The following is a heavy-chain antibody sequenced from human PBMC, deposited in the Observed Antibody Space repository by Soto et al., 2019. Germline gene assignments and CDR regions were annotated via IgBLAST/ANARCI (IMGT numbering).Heavy chain of an antibody. D-gene: IGHD2-21*01. V-gene: IGHV3-11*06. CDR3: VRGGGGGLFEH. CDR1: GFPFNDYY. CDR2: ISPKSTFR. J-gene: IGHJ4*02. Sequence: QVHLVESGGGLVKPGGSLRLSCATSGFPFNDYYMTWIRQAPGKGLEWLSHISPKSTFRNYADSVKGRFTISRDNTESSLFLQMNSLGVDDTAVYSCVRGGGGGLFEHWGQGLLVTVSS.